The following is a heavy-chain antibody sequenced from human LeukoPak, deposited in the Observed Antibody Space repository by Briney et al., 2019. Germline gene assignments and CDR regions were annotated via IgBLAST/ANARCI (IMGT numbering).Heavy chain of an antibody. CDR1: GGSISSSSYY. CDR3: ARLIAVAGTITFDY. J-gene: IGHJ4*02. V-gene: IGHV4-39*01. CDR2: IYYSGST. D-gene: IGHD6-19*01. Sequence: SETLSLTCTVSGGSISSSSYYWGWIRQPPGKGLECIGSIYYSGSTYYNPSLKSRVTIPVDTSKNQFSLKLSSVTAADTAVYYCARLIAVAGTITFDYWGQGTLVTVSS.